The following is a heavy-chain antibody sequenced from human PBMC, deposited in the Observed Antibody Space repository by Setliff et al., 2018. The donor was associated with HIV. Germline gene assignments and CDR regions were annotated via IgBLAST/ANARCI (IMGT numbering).Heavy chain of an antibody. CDR1: GGYIRSSSHY. V-gene: IGHV4-39*07. CDR2: LYYSGST. Sequence: SETLSLTCTVSGGYIRSSSHYWGWIRQPPGKGLEWSGSLYYSGSTYNNPSLKSRLTISVDTSKNQFSLKLSSVTAADTAVYYCAREGDIGVVRGVIYFDYCGHGTLVPVSS. CDR3: AREGDIGVVRGVIYFDY. J-gene: IGHJ4*01. D-gene: IGHD3-10*01.